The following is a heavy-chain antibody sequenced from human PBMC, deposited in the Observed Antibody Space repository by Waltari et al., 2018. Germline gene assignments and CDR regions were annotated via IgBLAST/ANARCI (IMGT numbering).Heavy chain of an antibody. CDR3: ARVHYLEWLLFDY. D-gene: IGHD3-3*01. J-gene: IGHJ4*02. CDR1: GFTFSSYW. Sequence: EVQLVESGGGLFQPGGSLRLSCAASGFTFSSYWMIWVRQAPGKGLEWVANIKQDGSEKYYVDSVKGRFTISRDNAKNSLYLQMNSLRAEDTAVYYCARVHYLEWLLFDYWGQGTLVTVSS. V-gene: IGHV3-7*01. CDR2: IKQDGSEK.